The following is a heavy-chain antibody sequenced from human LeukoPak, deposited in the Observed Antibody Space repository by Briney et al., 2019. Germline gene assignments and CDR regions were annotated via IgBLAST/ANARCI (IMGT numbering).Heavy chain of an antibody. Sequence: KPSETLSLTCTVSGGSISSYYWSWIRQPPGKGLEWIGYIYYSGSTNYNPSLKSRVTISVDTSKNQFSLKLSSVTAADTAVYYCARLLNYYGSGSVDYWGQGTLVTVSS. CDR2: IYYSGST. CDR3: ARLLNYYGSGSVDY. D-gene: IGHD3-10*01. CDR1: GGSISSYY. J-gene: IGHJ4*02. V-gene: IGHV4-59*01.